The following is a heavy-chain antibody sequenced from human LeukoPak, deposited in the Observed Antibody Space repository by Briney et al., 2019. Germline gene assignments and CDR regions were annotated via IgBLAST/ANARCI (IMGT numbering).Heavy chain of an antibody. Sequence: QPGGSLRLSCAASGFTFSSYAMSWVRQAPGKGLEWVSATSGSGGSTYYADSVKGRFTISRDNSKNTLYLQMTSLRAEDTAVYYCAKLTSRIVVVVAAIDYWGQGTLVTVSS. CDR1: GFTFSSYA. J-gene: IGHJ4*02. V-gene: IGHV3-23*01. CDR3: AKLTSRIVVVVAAIDY. D-gene: IGHD2-15*01. CDR2: TSGSGGST.